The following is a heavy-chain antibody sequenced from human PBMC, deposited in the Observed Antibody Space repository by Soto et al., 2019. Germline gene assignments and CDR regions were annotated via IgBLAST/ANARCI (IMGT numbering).Heavy chain of an antibody. CDR2: ISYDGSNK. D-gene: IGHD6-19*01. J-gene: IGHJ4*02. CDR1: GFTFSSYA. CDR3: AHSSGGVI. Sequence: PGGSLRLSCAASGFTFSSYAMHWVRQAPGKGLEWVAVISYDGSNKYYADSVKGRFTISRDNSKNTLYLQMNSLRAEDTAVYYCAHSSGGVIWGQGTLVTVSS. V-gene: IGHV3-30-3*01.